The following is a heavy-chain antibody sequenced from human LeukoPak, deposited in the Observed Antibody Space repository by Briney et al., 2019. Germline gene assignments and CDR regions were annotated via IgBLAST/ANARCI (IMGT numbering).Heavy chain of an antibody. V-gene: IGHV1-2*06. D-gene: IGHD4/OR15-4a*01. CDR2: INPSSGVT. J-gene: IGHJ4*02. Sequence: ASVKVSCKASGGTFSSYAISWVRQAPGQGLEWIGRINPSSGVTTYVQKFQGRVTMTRDTSISTAYMELSRLRSDDTAVYYCATRGGANTLNYWGQGTLVTVSS. CDR1: GGTFSSYA. CDR3: ATRGGANTLNY.